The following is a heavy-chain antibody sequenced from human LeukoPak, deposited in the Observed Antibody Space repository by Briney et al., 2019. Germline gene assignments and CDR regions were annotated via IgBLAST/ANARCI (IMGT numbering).Heavy chain of an antibody. CDR1: GFPFSSYA. CDR3: AEGGSLSPYGGSYYYFDY. J-gene: IGHJ4*02. CDR2: ISGSGGST. D-gene: IGHD1-26*01. V-gene: IGHV3-23*01. Sequence: PGGSLRLSCAASGFPFSSYAMSWVRQAPGKGLEWVSAISGSGGSTYYADSVKGRFTISRDNSKNTLYLQMNSLRAEDTAVYYCAEGGSLSPYGGSYYYFDYWGQGTLVTVSS.